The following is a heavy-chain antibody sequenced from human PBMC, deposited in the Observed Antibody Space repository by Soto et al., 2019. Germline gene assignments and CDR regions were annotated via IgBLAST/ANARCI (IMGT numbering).Heavy chain of an antibody. CDR3: ARGGRLLVGATTSGWAFDI. J-gene: IGHJ3*02. V-gene: IGHV1-3*01. Sequence: QVQLVQSGAEVKKPGASVKVSCKASGYTFTSYAMHWVRQAPGQRLEWMGWINAGNGNTKYSQKFQGRVTITRDTSASTAYMELSSLRSEDTAVYYCARGGRLLVGATTSGWAFDIWGQGTMVTVSS. CDR2: INAGNGNT. D-gene: IGHD1-26*01. CDR1: GYTFTSYA.